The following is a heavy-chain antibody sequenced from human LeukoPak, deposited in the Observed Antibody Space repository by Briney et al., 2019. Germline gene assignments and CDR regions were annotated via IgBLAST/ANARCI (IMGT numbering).Heavy chain of an antibody. V-gene: IGHV1-69*13. J-gene: IGHJ4*02. D-gene: IGHD5-12*01. CDR1: GYTFTSYS. CDR2: IIPIFGTA. Sequence: SVKVSRKASGYTFTSYSISWVRQAPGQGLEWMGGIIPIFGTANYAQKFQGRVTITADESTSTAYMEVSSLRSEDTAVYYCARAYSGYDFFDYWGQGILVTVSS. CDR3: ARAYSGYDFFDY.